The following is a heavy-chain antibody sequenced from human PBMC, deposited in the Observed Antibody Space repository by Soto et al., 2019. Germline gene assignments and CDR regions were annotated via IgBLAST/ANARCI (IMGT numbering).Heavy chain of an antibody. CDR3: ARVTGVRGVIHPTINAFDI. CDR2: IIPIFGTA. J-gene: IGHJ3*02. V-gene: IGHV1-69*06. D-gene: IGHD3-10*01. CDR1: GGTFSSYA. Sequence: QVQLVQSGAEVKKPGSSVNVSCKASGGTFSSYAISWVRQAPGQGLEWMGGIIPIFGTANYAQKFQGRVTITADKSTSTAYMELSSLRSEDTAVYYCARVTGVRGVIHPTINAFDIWGQGTMVTVSS.